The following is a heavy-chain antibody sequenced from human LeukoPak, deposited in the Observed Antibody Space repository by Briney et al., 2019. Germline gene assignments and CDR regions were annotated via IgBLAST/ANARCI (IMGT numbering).Heavy chain of an antibody. Sequence: PSETLSLTCAVYGGSLTSYYWSWIRQPPGKGLEWIGQINHYGSTNYNPSLKSRVTISVDTSKNQFSLRLTSVTAADTAVYFCARVAEGCGGLESYYYYTDVWDKGTSVTVSS. D-gene: IGHD3-10*01. J-gene: IGHJ6*03. CDR1: GGSLTSYY. CDR3: ARVAEGCGGLESYYYYTDV. CDR2: INHYGST. V-gene: IGHV4-34*01.